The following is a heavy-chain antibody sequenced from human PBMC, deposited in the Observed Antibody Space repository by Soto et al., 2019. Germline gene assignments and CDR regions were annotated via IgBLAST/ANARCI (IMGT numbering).Heavy chain of an antibody. Sequence: PGGSLRLSCAASGFTFSSYGMHWVRQAPGKGLEWVAVISYDGSNKYYADSVKGRFTISRDNSKNTLYLQMNSLRAEDTAVYYCAKGRAGWWDYWGQGTLVTVSS. J-gene: IGHJ4*02. CDR1: GFTFSSYG. CDR2: ISYDGSNK. D-gene: IGHD2-15*01. V-gene: IGHV3-30*18. CDR3: AKGRAGWWDY.